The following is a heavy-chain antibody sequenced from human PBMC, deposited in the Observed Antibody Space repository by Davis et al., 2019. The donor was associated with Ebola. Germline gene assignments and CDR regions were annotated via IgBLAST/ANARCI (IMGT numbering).Heavy chain of an antibody. CDR2: IYYIGST. V-gene: IGHV4-39*01. CDR1: AGSMSSYY. D-gene: IGHD6-13*01. Sequence: SETLSLTCTVSAGSMSSYYSGRIRQPAGNWLEWIGSIYYIGSTYYNPSLKSRLTISVDTSKNQFSLKLSFVTAADTAVYYCAGGGDSSSWYYYYGMDVWGQGTTVTVSS. J-gene: IGHJ6*02. CDR3: AGGGDSSSWYYYYGMDV.